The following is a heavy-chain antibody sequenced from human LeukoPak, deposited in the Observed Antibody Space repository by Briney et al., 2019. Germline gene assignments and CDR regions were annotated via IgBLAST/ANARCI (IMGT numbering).Heavy chain of an antibody. Sequence: ASVKVSCKASGYTFTSYDINWVRQATGQGLEWMGWMNPNSGNTGYAQKFQGRVTITRNTSISTAYMELSSLRSEDTAVYYCAKDQWSGYYYPFDYWGQGTLVTVSS. D-gene: IGHD3-22*01. CDR2: MNPNSGNT. V-gene: IGHV1-8*03. CDR1: GYTFTSYD. CDR3: AKDQWSGYYYPFDY. J-gene: IGHJ4*02.